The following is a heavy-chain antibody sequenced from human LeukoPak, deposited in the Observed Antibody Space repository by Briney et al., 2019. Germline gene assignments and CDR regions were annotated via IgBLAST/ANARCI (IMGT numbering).Heavy chain of an antibody. V-gene: IGHV5-51*01. J-gene: IGHJ4*02. CDR2: IYPGDSDT. CDR3: ARPGARGYGGNSAHFDY. D-gene: IGHD4-23*01. Sequence: GESLKISCKGSGYSFTSYRIGWVRQMPGKGLEWMGIIYPGDSDTRYSPSFQGQVTISADKSISTAYLQWSSLKASDTAMYYCARPGARGYGGNSAHFDYWGQGTLVTVSS. CDR1: GYSFTSYR.